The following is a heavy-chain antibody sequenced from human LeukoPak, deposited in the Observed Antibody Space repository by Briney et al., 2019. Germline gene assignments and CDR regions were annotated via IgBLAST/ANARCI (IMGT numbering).Heavy chain of an antibody. CDR1: GGTFSSYA. CDR3: ARDLSWVYGDYEVGWFDP. V-gene: IGHV1-69*13. D-gene: IGHD4-17*01. J-gene: IGHJ5*02. CDR2: IIPIFGTA. Sequence: ASVKVSCKASGGTFSSYAISWVRQAPGQGLEWMGGIIPIFGTANYAQKFQGRVTITADESTSTAYMELSSLRSEDTAVYYCARDLSWVYGDYEVGWFDPWGQGTLVTVSS.